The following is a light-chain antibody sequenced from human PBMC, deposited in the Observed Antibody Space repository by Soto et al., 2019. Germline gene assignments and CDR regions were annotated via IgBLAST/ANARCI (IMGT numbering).Light chain of an antibody. V-gene: IGLV2-14*03. CDR1: SSDVGRYNF. J-gene: IGLJ1*01. Sequence: QPASVSGSPGQSISISCTGTSSDVGRYNFVSWYQQRPGKAPKLIIYDVANRPSGISNRFSGSKSGNTASLTISGLQAEDEADYYCSSYTGSTSLVYVFGTGTKLTVL. CDR3: SSYTGSTSLVYV. CDR2: DVA.